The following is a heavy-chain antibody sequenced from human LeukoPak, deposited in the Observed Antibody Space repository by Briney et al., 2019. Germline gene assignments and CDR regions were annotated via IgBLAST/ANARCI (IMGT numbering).Heavy chain of an antibody. CDR3: ARGPITMVRGEDAGSYYYMDV. J-gene: IGHJ6*03. CDR2: INPSGGST. D-gene: IGHD3-10*01. CDR1: GYTFTSYG. Sequence: ASVKVSCKASGYTFTSYGISWVRQAPGQGLEWMGIINPSGGSTSYAQKFQGRVTMTRDTSTSTVYMELSSLRSEDTAVYYCARGPITMVRGEDAGSYYYMDVWGKGTTVTISS. V-gene: IGHV1-46*01.